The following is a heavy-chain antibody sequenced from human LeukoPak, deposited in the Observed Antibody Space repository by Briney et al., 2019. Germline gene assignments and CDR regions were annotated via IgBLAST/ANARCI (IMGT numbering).Heavy chain of an antibody. V-gene: IGHV4-59*01. D-gene: IGHD2-21*01. Sequence: PSETLSLTCTVSGGSISSYYWRWIRLPPGKGLEWIGYVYYMGSTNYNPSLKGRVTISVDTSRNQFSLILSSVTAADTAVYYCVGGDMSSIHYYGMDVWGQGTTVTVSS. CDR1: GGSISSYY. CDR3: VGGDMSSIHYYGMDV. CDR2: VYYMGST. J-gene: IGHJ6*02.